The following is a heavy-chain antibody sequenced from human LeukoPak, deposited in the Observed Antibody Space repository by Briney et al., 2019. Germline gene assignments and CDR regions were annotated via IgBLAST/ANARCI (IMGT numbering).Heavy chain of an antibody. J-gene: IGHJ4*02. CDR3: ARDGLPAAGDY. CDR1: GFTFSSYW. Sequence: GGSLRLSRAASGFTFSSYWMTWVRQAPGKGLDWVANINQDGSEKYYVDSVKGRFTISRDNAKNSLYLQMNSLRAEDTAVYYCARDGLPAAGDYWGQGTLVTVSS. CDR2: INQDGSEK. D-gene: IGHD6-13*01. V-gene: IGHV3-7*01.